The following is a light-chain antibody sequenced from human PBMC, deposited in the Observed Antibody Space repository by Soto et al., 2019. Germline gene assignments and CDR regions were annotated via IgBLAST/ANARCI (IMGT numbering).Light chain of an antibody. Sequence: GDRVTITCRASQAISSYLAWYQQKPGKPPNLLIYGASTLQSDVPSRFSGSGSGTEFTLTVSSLQAEDSATYYCQQFNDYPLTFGGGTKVDIK. CDR1: QAISSY. CDR2: GAS. J-gene: IGKJ4*01. V-gene: IGKV1-9*01. CDR3: QQFNDYPLT.